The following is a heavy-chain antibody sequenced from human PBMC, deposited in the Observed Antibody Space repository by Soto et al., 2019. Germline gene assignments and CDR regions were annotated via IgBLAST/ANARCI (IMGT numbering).Heavy chain of an antibody. V-gene: IGHV3-48*03. CDR1: GFTFSSYE. CDR2: ISSSGSTI. J-gene: IGHJ4*02. CDR3: ARWGGVVVAATPGGYFDY. D-gene: IGHD2-15*01. Sequence: LRLSCAASGFTFSSYEMNWVRQAPGKGLEWVSYISSSGSTIYYADSVKGRFTVSRDNAKNSLYLQMNSLRAEDTAVYYCARWGGVVVAATPGGYFDYWGQGTLVTVSS.